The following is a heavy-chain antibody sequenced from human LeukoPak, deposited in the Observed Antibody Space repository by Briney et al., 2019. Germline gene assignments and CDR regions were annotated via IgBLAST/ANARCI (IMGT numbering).Heavy chain of an antibody. CDR1: GGSISSYY. D-gene: IGHD1-1*01. CDR2: IYTSGST. CDR3: ASSGTTRNWFDP. Sequence: SETLSLTCTVSGGSISSYYWSWIRQPAGRGLEWIGRIYTSGSTNYNPSLKSRVTISVDTSKNQFSLNLSSVTAADTAVYYCASSGTTRNWFDPWGQGTLVTVSS. V-gene: IGHV4-4*07. J-gene: IGHJ5*02.